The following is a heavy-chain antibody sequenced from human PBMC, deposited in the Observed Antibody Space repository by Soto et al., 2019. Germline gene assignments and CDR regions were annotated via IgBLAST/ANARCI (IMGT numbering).Heavy chain of an antibody. CDR3: ARYKSVWRGHLDT. CDR2: MWYDGTSK. D-gene: IGHD3-3*01. J-gene: IGHJ5*02. V-gene: IGHV3-33*01. CDR1: GFNISNEG. Sequence: GGSLRLSCVASGFNISNEGIHWVRQAPGKGLAWVALMWYDGTSKYYADSVKGRFTISRDISKNTLYLQMSRLRVDDTGLYYCARYKSVWRGHLDTRGQGSQVTVSS.